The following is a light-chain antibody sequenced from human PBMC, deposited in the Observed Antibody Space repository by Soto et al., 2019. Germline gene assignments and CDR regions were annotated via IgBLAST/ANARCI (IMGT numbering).Light chain of an antibody. V-gene: IGKV3-11*01. CDR2: DAS. CDR3: QQGSNWPVT. J-gene: IGKJ1*01. Sequence: EIVLTQSPATLSLSPGERATLSCRASQSVSSYLAWYQQKPGQAPRLLIYDASNRATGIPARFSGSGSGTDFTLTISSLEPEDFSVCYCQQGSNWPVTFGRGTRVEIK. CDR1: QSVSSY.